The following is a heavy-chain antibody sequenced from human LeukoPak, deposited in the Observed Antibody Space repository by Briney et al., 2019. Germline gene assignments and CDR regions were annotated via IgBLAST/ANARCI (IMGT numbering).Heavy chain of an antibody. CDR1: GFTFSSYS. V-gene: IGHV3-21*01. CDR3: ARDGPVAVATLWYFDL. CDR2: ISSSSRYI. D-gene: IGHD6-19*01. Sequence: GGSLRLSCAASGFTFSSYSMSWVRQAPGKGLEWVSSISSSSRYIYYADSVKGRFTISRDDAKNSLYLQMNSLRAEDTAVYYCARDGPVAVATLWYFDLWGRGTLVTVSS. J-gene: IGHJ2*01.